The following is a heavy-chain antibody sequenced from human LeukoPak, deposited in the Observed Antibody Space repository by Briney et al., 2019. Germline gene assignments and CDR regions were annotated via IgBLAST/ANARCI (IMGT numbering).Heavy chain of an antibody. J-gene: IGHJ5*02. Sequence: SETLSLTCTVSGGSISIGSDYWGWIRQPPGKGLEWIGYIYYSGNTNYNPSLKSRVTISLDTSKNQFSLKLSSVTAADTAVYYCAREGISTSWFDPWGQGTLVTVSS. V-gene: IGHV4-61*01. CDR2: IYYSGNT. CDR3: AREGISTSWFDP. CDR1: GGSISIGSDY.